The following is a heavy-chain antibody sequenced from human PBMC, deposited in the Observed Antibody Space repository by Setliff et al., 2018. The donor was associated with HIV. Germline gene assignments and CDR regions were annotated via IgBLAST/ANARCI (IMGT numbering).Heavy chain of an antibody. CDR3: ARVKYNSGWLRPPHYFDN. J-gene: IGHJ4*02. V-gene: IGHV4-39*07. D-gene: IGHD6-19*01. CDR2: RSYSGST. Sequence: PSETLSLTCTVSGGSISSSSYYWGWIRQPPGKGLEWIVSRSYSGSTCYNPSLKSRVTISVDTSKNQFSLNLSSVPAADTAVYYCARVKYNSGWLRPPHYFDNWGQGAPVTVSS. CDR1: GGSISSSSYY.